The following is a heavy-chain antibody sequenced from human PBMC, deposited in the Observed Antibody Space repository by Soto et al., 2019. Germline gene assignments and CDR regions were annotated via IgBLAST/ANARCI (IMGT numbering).Heavy chain of an antibody. Sequence: PGGSLRLSCAASGFTFSSYAMSWVRQAPGKGLEWVSAISGSGGSTYYADSVKGRFTISRDNSKNTLYLLMNSLRAEDTAVYYCATGKRTTKYYDFWSGLYYYGMDVWGQGTTVTVSS. CDR1: GFTFSSYA. J-gene: IGHJ6*02. V-gene: IGHV3-23*01. CDR3: ATGKRTTKYYDFWSGLYYYGMDV. CDR2: ISGSGGST. D-gene: IGHD3-3*01.